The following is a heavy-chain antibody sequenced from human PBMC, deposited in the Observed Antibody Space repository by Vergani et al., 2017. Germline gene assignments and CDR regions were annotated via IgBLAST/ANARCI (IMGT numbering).Heavy chain of an antibody. Sequence: QVQLVESAGGVVQPGGSLRLSCAASGFTFSNFGMHWLRQAPGKGLEWLAYIGKDVINTRYRDAVKGRFTVSRDNSKDILYLQMDSLRSEDTALYYCAKYLRDSTDGLPDSWGPGTLVSVSS. V-gene: IGHV3-30*02. CDR2: IGKDVINT. J-gene: IGHJ4*02. CDR1: GFTFSNFG. CDR3: AKYLRDSTDGLPDS. D-gene: IGHD2-21*02.